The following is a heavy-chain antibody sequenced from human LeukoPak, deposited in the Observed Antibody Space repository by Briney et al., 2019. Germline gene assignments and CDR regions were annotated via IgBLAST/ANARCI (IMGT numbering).Heavy chain of an antibody. V-gene: IGHV1-2*02. D-gene: IGHD3-10*01. CDR3: ARDGGVLWFGELSPSDY. CDR2: INPNSGGT. J-gene: IGHJ4*02. CDR1: GYTFTGYY. Sequence: ASVKVSCKASGYTFTGYYMHWVRQAPGQGLEWMGWINPNSGGTNYAQKFQGRVTMTRDTSISTAYMELSRLRSDDTAVYYCARDGGVLWFGELSPSDYWGRGTLVTVSS.